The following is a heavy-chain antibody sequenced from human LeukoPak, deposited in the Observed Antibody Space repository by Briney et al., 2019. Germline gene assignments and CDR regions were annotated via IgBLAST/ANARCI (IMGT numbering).Heavy chain of an antibody. D-gene: IGHD3-10*01. Sequence: ASVKVSCKASGYTFTSSGISWVRQAPGQGLEWMGWISAYNGNTNYAQKIQGRGTMTTDTSTSTAYMELRSLRSDDTAVYYCARVGSGRGAAFDIWGQGTKVTVSS. CDR2: ISAYNGNT. CDR1: GYTFTSSG. V-gene: IGHV1-18*01. CDR3: ARVGSGRGAAFDI. J-gene: IGHJ3*02.